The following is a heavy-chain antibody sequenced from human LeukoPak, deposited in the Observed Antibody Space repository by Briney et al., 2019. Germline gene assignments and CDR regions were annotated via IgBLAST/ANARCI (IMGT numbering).Heavy chain of an antibody. CDR2: IYSGGNT. Sequence: GGSLRLSCAASGCTVSSNYMSWVRQAPGRGLEWVSLIYSGGNTYYADSVKGRFTISRDNSKNTLYLQMNSLRAEDTAVYYCGSGEWPRDYWGQGTLVTVSS. CDR1: GCTVSSNY. V-gene: IGHV3-53*01. D-gene: IGHD3-10*01. J-gene: IGHJ4*02. CDR3: GSGEWPRDY.